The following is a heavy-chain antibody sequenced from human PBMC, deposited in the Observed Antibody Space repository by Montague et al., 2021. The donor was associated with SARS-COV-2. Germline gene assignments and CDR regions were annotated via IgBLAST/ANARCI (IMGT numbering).Heavy chain of an antibody. Sequence: SETLSLTCAVYGGSFGDDHWSWIRQPPGKGLEWIGDIKQGGSTNYNPSLKSRVTISVDTSKNQFSLKLTSVTAADTAVYFCARGHLSVSMIVVVFTSASYYFDYWGRGAQVTVSS. CDR1: GGSFGDDH. D-gene: IGHD3-22*01. V-gene: IGHV4-34*01. CDR3: ARGHLSVSMIVVVFTSASYYFDY. CDR2: IKQGGST. J-gene: IGHJ4*02.